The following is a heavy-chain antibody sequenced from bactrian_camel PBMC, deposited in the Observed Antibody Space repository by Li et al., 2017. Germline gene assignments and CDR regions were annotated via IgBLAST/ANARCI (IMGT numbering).Heavy chain of an antibody. D-gene: IGHD6*01. Sequence: HVQLVESGGGSVQAGGSLKLSCVAPERTYRRYCMGWFRQAPGKGLEWVSALKTDGDRTYYADSVKGRFTISRDNAKNTLFLQMNSLKTEDGAIYYCTTTNSYVDNYWGQGTQVTVS. CDR1: ERTYRRYC. CDR2: LKTDGDRT. J-gene: IGHJ4*01. V-gene: IGHV3S1*01. CDR3: TTTNSYVDNY.